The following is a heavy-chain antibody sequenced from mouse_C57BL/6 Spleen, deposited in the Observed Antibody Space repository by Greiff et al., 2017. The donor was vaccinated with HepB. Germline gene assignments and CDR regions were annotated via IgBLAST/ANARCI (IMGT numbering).Heavy chain of an antibody. Sequence: QVTLKVSGAELVKPGASVKISCKASGYAFSSYWMNWVKQRPGKGLEWIGQIYPGDGDTNYNGKFKGKATLTADKSSSTAYMQLSSLTSEDSAVYFCARPWDQAWFAYWGQGTLVTVSA. CDR2: IYPGDGDT. J-gene: IGHJ3*01. V-gene: IGHV1-80*01. CDR1: GYAFSSYW. CDR3: ARPWDQAWFAY. D-gene: IGHD4-1*01.